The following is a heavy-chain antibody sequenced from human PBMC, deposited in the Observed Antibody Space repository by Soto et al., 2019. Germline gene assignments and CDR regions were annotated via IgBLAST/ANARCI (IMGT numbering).Heavy chain of an antibody. CDR2: ISSDGSRT. D-gene: IGHD5-12*01. V-gene: IGHV3-74*01. J-gene: IGHJ5*02. CDR3: ARGAGYRFHP. CDR1: GFTFSGYW. Sequence: GGSLRLSCAASGFTFSGYWMHWVRQVPGKGLVWVSIISSDGSRTVYADSVKGRFTISRENAKNMLYLQMNSLTDEDTAVYYCARGAGYRFHPWGQGTLVTVSS.